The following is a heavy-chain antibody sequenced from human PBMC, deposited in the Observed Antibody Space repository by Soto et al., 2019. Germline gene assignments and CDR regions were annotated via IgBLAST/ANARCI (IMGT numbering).Heavy chain of an antibody. CDR1: GGSFSGYY. J-gene: IGHJ4*02. D-gene: IGHD3-9*01. V-gene: IGHV4-34*01. CDR3: AGGAVGYYNYYFVY. CDR2: INPSGST. Sequence: QVQLQQWGAGLLKPSETLSLTCAVYGGSFSGYYWNWIRQPPGKGLEWIGEINPSGSTTYNPSLRGGVTISLEASKNRFSLRLSSVTAADTAVYYCAGGAVGYYNYYFVYWGQGTLVTVSS.